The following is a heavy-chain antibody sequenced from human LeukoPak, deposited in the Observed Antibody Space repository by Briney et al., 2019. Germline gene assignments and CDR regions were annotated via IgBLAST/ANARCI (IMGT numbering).Heavy chain of an antibody. V-gene: IGHV3-23*01. J-gene: IGHJ4*02. CDR2: ISADGAYT. CDR1: GFTFTDIA. D-gene: IGHD2-2*01. Sequence: GGSLRLSCAASGFTFTDIAMSWVRQPPGKGLEWVSAISADGAYTYYADSVKGRFTIPRDNSKSTLFLQMNSLKAEDSALYYCAKDRSSCTTTTCFFDYWGQGTQVTVSS. CDR3: AKDRSSCTTTTCFFDY.